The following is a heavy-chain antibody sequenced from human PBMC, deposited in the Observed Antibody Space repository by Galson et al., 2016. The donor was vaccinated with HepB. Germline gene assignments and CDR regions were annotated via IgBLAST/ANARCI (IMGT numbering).Heavy chain of an antibody. CDR3: ARVLRRGYSNYDAN. D-gene: IGHD5-12*01. CDR2: ISAYNGNT. V-gene: IGHV1-18*04. CDR1: GYTFTSYR. Sequence: SVKVSCKASGYTFTSYRISWVRQAPGQGLEWMGWISAYNGNTNYAQRLQGRVTMTTDTSTSTAYMELRSLRFDDTAVYYCARVLRRGYSNYDANWGQGTLVTVSS. J-gene: IGHJ4*02.